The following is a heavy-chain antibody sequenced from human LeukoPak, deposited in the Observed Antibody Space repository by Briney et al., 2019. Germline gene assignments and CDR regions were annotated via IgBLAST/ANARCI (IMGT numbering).Heavy chain of an antibody. D-gene: IGHD6-13*01. Sequence: KPGGSLRLSCAASGFTFSDYYMSWIRQAPGKGLEWVSYISSSGSTIYYADSVKGRFTISRDNAKNSLYLQMNSLRAEDTAVYYCARGAPFDRSSWHELDYWGQGPLVTVSS. J-gene: IGHJ4*02. V-gene: IGHV3-11*01. CDR3: ARGAPFDRSSWHELDY. CDR2: ISSSGSTI. CDR1: GFTFSDYY.